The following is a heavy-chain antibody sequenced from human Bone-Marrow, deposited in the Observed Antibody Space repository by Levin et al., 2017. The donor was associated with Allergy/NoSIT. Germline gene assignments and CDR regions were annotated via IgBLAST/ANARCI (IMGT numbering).Heavy chain of an antibody. D-gene: IGHD3-10*01. Sequence: GGSLRLSCAASGFVFRDFGMHWVRQAPGKGLEWVAFISYDGRNAYYLDSVKGRFTLSRDNSKNTLDLQMNSLRPEDTAVYYCAKAGYGSGGTTYFDYWGQGSLVIVSS. J-gene: IGHJ4*02. CDR2: ISYDGRNA. CDR1: GFVFRDFG. V-gene: IGHV3-30*18. CDR3: AKAGYGSGGTTYFDY.